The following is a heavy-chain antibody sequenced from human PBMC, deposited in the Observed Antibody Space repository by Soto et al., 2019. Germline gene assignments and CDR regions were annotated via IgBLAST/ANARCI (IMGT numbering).Heavy chain of an antibody. D-gene: IGHD6-13*01. CDR1: GFTFSSYA. V-gene: IGHV3-30-3*01. CDR2: ISYYGSNK. J-gene: IGHJ6*02. CDR3: ARPNSSSWYFLLVHYGMDV. Sequence: GGSLRLSCAASGFTFSSYAMHWVRQAPGKGLEWVAVISYYGSNKYYADSVKGRFTISRDNSKNTLYLQMNSLRAEDTAVYYCARPNSSSWYFLLVHYGMDVWGQGTTVTVSS.